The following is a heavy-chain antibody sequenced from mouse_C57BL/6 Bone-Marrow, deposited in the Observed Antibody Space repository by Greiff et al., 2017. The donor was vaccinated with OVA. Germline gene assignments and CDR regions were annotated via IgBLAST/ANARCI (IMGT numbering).Heavy chain of an antibody. V-gene: IGHV1-18*01. CDR1: GYTFTDYN. CDR2: INPNNGGT. Sequence: DVKLQESGPELVKPGASVKIPCKASGYTFTDYNMDWVKQSHGKSLEWIGDINPNNGGTIYNQKFKGKATLTVDKSSSTAYMELRSLTSEDTAVYYCARRAFYDGYFYAMDYWGQGTSVTVSS. CDR3: ARRAFYDGYFYAMDY. D-gene: IGHD2-3*01. J-gene: IGHJ4*01.